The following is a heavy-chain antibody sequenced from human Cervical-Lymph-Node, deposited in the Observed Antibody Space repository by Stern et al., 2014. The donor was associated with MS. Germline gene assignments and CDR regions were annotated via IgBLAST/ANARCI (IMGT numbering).Heavy chain of an antibody. CDR2: FDPEAGET. CDR1: GYTLTELS. CDR3: ATDRDDFRSGYSAPTKGYGLDV. Sequence: QLVQSGAEVKKPGAPVKVSCKASGYTLTELSMHWVRQAPGKGLEWMAGFDPEAGETIYAKKFQGRVTMTEDTSTDTAYMELSSLRSEDTAVYYCATDRDDFRSGYSAPTKGYGLDVWGQGTTVTVTS. V-gene: IGHV1-24*01. D-gene: IGHD3-3*01. J-gene: IGHJ6*02.